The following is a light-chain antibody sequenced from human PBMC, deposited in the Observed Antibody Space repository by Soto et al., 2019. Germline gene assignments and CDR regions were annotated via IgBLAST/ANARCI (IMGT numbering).Light chain of an antibody. CDR2: LGS. CDR3: MQALQTPPIT. V-gene: IGKV2-28*01. J-gene: IGKJ5*01. CDR1: QSLVYSDGNTY. Sequence: DVVMTQSPLSLPVTLGQPASISCRSSQSLVYSDGNTYLNWFQQKPGQSPQLLIYLGSNRASGVPDRFSGSGSGTDFTLKISRVEAEDVGVYYCMQALQTPPITFGQGTRLEIK.